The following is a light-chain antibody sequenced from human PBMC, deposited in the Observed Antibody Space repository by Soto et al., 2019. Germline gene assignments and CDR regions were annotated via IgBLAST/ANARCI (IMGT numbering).Light chain of an antibody. V-gene: IGKV3-11*01. Sequence: EIVLTQSPATLSLSPGERATLSCRASQSVSGYLAWYQQKPGQAPRLLVYDASNRATGIPARFGGSGSGTDFTLTISSLEPEDFAVYYCQQRSNWPPSITFGQGTRLEIK. CDR3: QQRSNWPPSIT. CDR2: DAS. J-gene: IGKJ5*01. CDR1: QSVSGY.